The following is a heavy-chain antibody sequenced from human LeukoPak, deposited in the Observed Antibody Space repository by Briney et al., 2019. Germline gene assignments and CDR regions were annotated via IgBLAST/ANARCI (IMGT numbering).Heavy chain of an antibody. J-gene: IGHJ3*02. Sequence: SETLSLTCTVSGGSISSSSYYWGWIRQPPGKGLEWLGSIYYSGSTYYNPSLKSRVTISVDTSKNQYSLKLSSVTAADTAVYYCARRATMIVVGGDDAFDIWGQGTMVTVSS. CDR3: ARRATMIVVGGDDAFDI. CDR1: GGSISSSSYY. CDR2: IYYSGST. D-gene: IGHD3-22*01. V-gene: IGHV4-39*01.